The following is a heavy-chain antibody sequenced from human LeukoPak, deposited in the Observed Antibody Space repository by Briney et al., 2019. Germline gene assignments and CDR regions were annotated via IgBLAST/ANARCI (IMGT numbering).Heavy chain of an antibody. CDR2: INPNSGGT. Sequence: GASVKVSCKASGYTFTGYYMHWVRQAPGQGLEWMGWINPNSGGTNYAQKFQGRVTMTRDTSISTAYMELSRLRSDDTAVYYCARDLMSGGMDGPYCSSTSCYPTDAFDIWGQGTMVTVSS. V-gene: IGHV1-2*02. D-gene: IGHD2-2*01. J-gene: IGHJ3*02. CDR3: ARDLMSGGMDGPYCSSTSCYPTDAFDI. CDR1: GYTFTGYY.